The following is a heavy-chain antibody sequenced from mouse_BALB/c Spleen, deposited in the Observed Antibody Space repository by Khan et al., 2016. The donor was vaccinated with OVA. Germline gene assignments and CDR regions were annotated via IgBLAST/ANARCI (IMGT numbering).Heavy chain of an antibody. D-gene: IGHD2-1*01. V-gene: IGHV9-3-1*01. Sequence: QIQLVQSGPELKKPGETVKISCKASGYTLTNYGMNWVKQAPGKGLKWMGWINTCTGEPTYAEDFKGRIAFSLETSASTAYLQINNLKNEDTATYFCARSNGNYWSAYWGQGTLVTVSA. CDR1: GYTLTNYG. J-gene: IGHJ3*01. CDR2: INTCTGEP. CDR3: ARSNGNYWSAY.